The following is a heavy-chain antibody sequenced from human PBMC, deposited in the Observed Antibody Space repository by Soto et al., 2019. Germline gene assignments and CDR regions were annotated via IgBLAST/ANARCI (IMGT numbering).Heavy chain of an antibody. CDR1: GFIFSGST. Sequence: EVQLVESGGGLVQPGGSLKLSCAASGFIFSGSTMHWVRQASGKGLEWVGRIRGKPNNYATEYAASVKGRFTISRNDSKNTADLQMSSLKTEDTAVYYCLRFVHCYGNSGYDYWGQGTLVTVSS. J-gene: IGHJ4*02. V-gene: IGHV3-73*01. CDR3: LRFVHCYGNSGYDY. D-gene: IGHD5-12*01. CDR2: IRGKPNNYAT.